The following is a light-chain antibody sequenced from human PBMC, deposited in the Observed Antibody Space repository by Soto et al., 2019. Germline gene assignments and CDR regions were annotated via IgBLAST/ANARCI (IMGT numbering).Light chain of an antibody. V-gene: IGKV1-39*01. CDR1: QSINRF. J-gene: IGKJ5*01. CDR2: AAA. CDR3: QQSYSPPPVT. Sequence: DIQMAHSPSSLSASVGDIFTITCXSGQSINRFLNWYQQKPGKAPKLLIYAAASLQSGVPSRFSGSGSGTDFTLTISSLQPEDFATYYCQQSYSPPPVTFGQGTRLEIK.